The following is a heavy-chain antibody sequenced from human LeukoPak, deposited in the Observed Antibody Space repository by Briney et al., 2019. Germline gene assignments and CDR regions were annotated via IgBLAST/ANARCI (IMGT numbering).Heavy chain of an antibody. D-gene: IGHD3-10*01. CDR3: ARDFAGTSYYFDY. CDR1: GFTFSSFS. V-gene: IGHV3-21*01. Sequence: GGSLILSCAASGFTFSSFSMNWVRQAPGKGLEWVSSIRSSSGYITYADSVKGRFTISRDNAKNSLYLEMNSLRAEDTAVYYCARDFAGTSYYFDYWGQGTLVTVSS. J-gene: IGHJ4*02. CDR2: IRSSSGYI.